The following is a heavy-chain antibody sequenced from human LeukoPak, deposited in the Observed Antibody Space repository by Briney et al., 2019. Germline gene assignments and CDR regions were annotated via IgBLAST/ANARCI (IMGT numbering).Heavy chain of an antibody. Sequence: GGSLRLSCAASGFTFSSYWMSWVRQAPGKGLEWVASIKQDGSEKYYVDSVKGRFTISRDNAKNSLYLQMNSLRAEDTAVYYCARGHTYSSSSWYYFDYWGQGTLVTVSS. V-gene: IGHV3-7*01. J-gene: IGHJ4*02. D-gene: IGHD6-6*01. CDR1: GFTFSSYW. CDR2: IKQDGSEK. CDR3: ARGHTYSSSSWYYFDY.